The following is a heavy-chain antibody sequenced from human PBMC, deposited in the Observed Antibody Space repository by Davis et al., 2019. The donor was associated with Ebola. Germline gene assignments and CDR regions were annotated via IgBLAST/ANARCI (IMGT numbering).Heavy chain of an antibody. V-gene: IGHV3-15*07. CDR2: IKSKTDGGTT. CDR3: TTYCTNGVCYYYYGMDV. CDR1: GFTFRNAW. D-gene: IGHD2-8*01. Sequence: GGSLRLSCAASGFTFRNAWMNWVRQAPGKGLEWVGRIKSKTDGGTTAYAARVKGRFTISRDDSKNTLYLQMNSLKTEDTAVYYCTTYCTNGVCYYYYGMDVWGQGTTVTVSS. J-gene: IGHJ6*02.